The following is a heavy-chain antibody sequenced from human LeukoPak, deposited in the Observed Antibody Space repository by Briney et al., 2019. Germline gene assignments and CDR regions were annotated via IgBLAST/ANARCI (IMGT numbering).Heavy chain of an antibody. D-gene: IGHD3-3*01. J-gene: IGHJ4*02. CDR3: AKRTSITIFGVVIGGLDY. CDR2: ISGSGGST. CDR1: GFTFSSYA. Sequence: GGSLRLSCAASGFTFSSYAMSWVRQAPGKGLEWVSAISGSGGSTYYADSVKGRFTISRDNSKNTLYLQMNSLRAEDTAVYYCAKRTSITIFGVVIGGLDYWGQGTLVTVSS. V-gene: IGHV3-23*01.